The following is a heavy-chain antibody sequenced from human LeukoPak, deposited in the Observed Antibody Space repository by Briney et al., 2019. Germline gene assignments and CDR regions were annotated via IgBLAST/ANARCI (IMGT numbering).Heavy chain of an antibody. V-gene: IGHV4-59*08. Sequence: PSETLSLTCTVSGGSISRDYWSWIRQSPGKGLEWIANVYYSGSTNYNPSLKSRVTISVDAPKNQISLKLSSVTAADTAVYYCARRFRGYYDRNIRGGHAFDIWGQGTMVTVSS. D-gene: IGHD3-22*01. CDR2: VYYSGST. CDR3: ARRFRGYYDRNIRGGHAFDI. J-gene: IGHJ3*02. CDR1: GGSISRDY.